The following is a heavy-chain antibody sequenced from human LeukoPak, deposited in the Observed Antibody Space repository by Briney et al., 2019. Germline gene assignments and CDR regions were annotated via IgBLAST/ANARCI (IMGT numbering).Heavy chain of an antibody. D-gene: IGHD1-26*01. CDR1: GFTFSNAW. CDR3: TTALGATTPIYYYYYYMDV. CDR2: IKSKTDGGTT. J-gene: IGHJ6*03. Sequence: GGSLRLSCAASGFTFSNAWMSWARQAPGKGLEWVGRIKSKTDGGTTDYAAPVKGRFTISRDDSKNTLYLQVNSLKTEDTAVYYCTTALGATTPIYYYYYYMDVWGKGTTVTASS. V-gene: IGHV3-15*01.